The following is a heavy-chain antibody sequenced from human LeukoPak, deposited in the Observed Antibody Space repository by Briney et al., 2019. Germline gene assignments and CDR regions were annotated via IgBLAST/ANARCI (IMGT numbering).Heavy chain of an antibody. D-gene: IGHD5-24*01. J-gene: IGHJ3*01. Sequence: GGSLRLSCAASGFTFSSYWMHWVRQAPGKGLVWVSTFTGRRGTTYYADSVKGRFTISRDNSKNTLSLQMNRLRGEDTAIYYCARNYRDVYDFDAFDVRGQGTMVTVSS. CDR2: FTGRRGTT. CDR3: ARNYRDVYDFDAFDV. V-gene: IGHV3-23*01. CDR1: GFTFSSYW.